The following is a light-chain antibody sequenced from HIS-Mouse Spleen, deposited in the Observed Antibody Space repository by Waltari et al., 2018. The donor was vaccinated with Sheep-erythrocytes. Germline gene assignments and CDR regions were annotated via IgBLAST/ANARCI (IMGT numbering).Light chain of an antibody. Sequence: DIQLTQSASSLSASLGEIVTITCRASQSISSYLNWYQQKPGKAPKLLIYAASSLQSGVPSRFSGSGSGTDFTLTISSLQPEDFATYYCQQSYSTPPLTFGGGTKVEIK. J-gene: IGKJ4*01. V-gene: IGKV1-39*01. CDR1: QSISSY. CDR3: QQSYSTPPLT. CDR2: AAS.